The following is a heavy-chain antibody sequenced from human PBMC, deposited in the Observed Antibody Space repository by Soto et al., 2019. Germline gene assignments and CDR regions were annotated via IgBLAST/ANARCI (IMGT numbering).Heavy chain of an antibody. Sequence: GESLKISFKGSGYSFTSYWIGWVRHVPVKGLEWMGIIYPGDSDTRYSPSFQGQVTISADKSISTAYLQWSSLKASDTAMYYCARHVAYYHILTGYQSPYGMDVWGQGTTVTVYS. CDR2: IYPGDSDT. V-gene: IGHV5-51*01. D-gene: IGHD3-9*01. J-gene: IGHJ6*02. CDR1: GYSFTSYW. CDR3: ARHVAYYHILTGYQSPYGMDV.